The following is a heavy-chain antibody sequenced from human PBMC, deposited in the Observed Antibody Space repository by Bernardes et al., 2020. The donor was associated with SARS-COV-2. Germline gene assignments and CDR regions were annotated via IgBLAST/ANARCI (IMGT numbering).Heavy chain of an antibody. J-gene: IGHJ5*02. V-gene: IGHV3-21*01. CDR1: GFTFSTYS. D-gene: IGHD3-16*01. CDR2: ISSSSSYI. CDR3: ARGGAVTKFVVSEANWFDP. Sequence: GGSLRLSCAASGFTFSTYSMNWLRQAPGKGLEWVSSISSSSSYIFYADSVRGRFSISRDNAKNSVFPQMNSLRGDDTAVYYCARGGAVTKFVVSEANWFDPWGQGALVIVSS.